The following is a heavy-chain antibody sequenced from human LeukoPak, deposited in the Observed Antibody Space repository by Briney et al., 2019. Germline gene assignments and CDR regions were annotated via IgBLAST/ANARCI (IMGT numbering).Heavy chain of an antibody. Sequence: PGGSLRLSCAASRFTFSTYALHWVRQAPGKGLEWVAVVSFDGNYKYYGDSVKGRFTISRDNSKNTLYLQMNSLRAEDTAVYYCAKDYGAYFYGMDVWGQGTTVTVSS. CDR2: VSFDGNYK. J-gene: IGHJ6*02. CDR3: AKDYGAYFYGMDV. V-gene: IGHV3-30*18. D-gene: IGHD3-10*01. CDR1: RFTFSTYA.